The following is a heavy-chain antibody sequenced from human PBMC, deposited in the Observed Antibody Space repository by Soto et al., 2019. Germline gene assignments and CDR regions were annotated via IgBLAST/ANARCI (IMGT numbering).Heavy chain of an antibody. CDR3: ARGWGYDSNDYYYAY. J-gene: IGHJ4*02. CDR1: GGTFSRHA. V-gene: IGHV1-69*01. CDR2: IIPIFGTA. D-gene: IGHD3-22*01. Sequence: QVQLVQSGAAVRKPGSSVKVSCKASGGTFSRHAISWVRQAPGRGLEWMGGIIPIFGTANHAQKFQGRVTIIADESTSTVYMELSSLRSEDTAMYYCARGWGYDSNDYYYAYWGQGTLVIVSS.